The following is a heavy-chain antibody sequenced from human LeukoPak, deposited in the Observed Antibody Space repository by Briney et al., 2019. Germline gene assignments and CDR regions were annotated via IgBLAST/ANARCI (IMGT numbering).Heavy chain of an antibody. CDR2: IRYDGSNK. J-gene: IGHJ4*01. D-gene: IGHD3-9*01. CDR1: GFTFSSSG. Sequence: GGSLRLSCAASGFTFSSSGMYWVRQAPGKGLEWVAFIRYDGSNKYYADSVKGRFTISRDNSKNTLYMQMNSLRAEDTAVYYCAKSSDLLTGYYSYFEYWGHGTLVTVAS. CDR3: AKSSDLLTGYYSYFEY. V-gene: IGHV3-30*02.